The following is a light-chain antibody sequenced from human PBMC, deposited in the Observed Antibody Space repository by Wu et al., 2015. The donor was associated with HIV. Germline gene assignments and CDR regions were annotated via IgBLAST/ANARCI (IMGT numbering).Light chain of an antibody. J-gene: IGKJ1*01. CDR1: QSISSA. CDR3: QQYNSWT. V-gene: IGKV1-5*03. CDR2: KAS. Sequence: DIQMTQSPSTLSASVGDRVTITCRASQSISSALAWYQQKPGKAPKVLIYKASNLESGVPSRFSGSGSGTEFTLTISSLQPDDFATYYCQQYNSWTFGQGTKVDIK.